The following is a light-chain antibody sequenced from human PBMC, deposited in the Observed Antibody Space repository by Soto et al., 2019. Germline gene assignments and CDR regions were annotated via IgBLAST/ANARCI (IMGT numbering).Light chain of an antibody. CDR2: AAS. J-gene: IGKJ4*01. CDR1: QSISSY. CDR3: QQSYSTLT. Sequence: DSPMTQSPSSLSASVGDRVTITCRASQSISSYLNWYQQKPGKAPKLLIYAASRLQSGVPSRFSGSAAGTDFTLTISRLQPEDFATYYCQQSYSTLTFGGGTKVEIK. V-gene: IGKV1-39*01.